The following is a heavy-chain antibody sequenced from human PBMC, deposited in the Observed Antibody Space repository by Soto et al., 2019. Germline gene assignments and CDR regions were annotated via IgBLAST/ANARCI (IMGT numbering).Heavy chain of an antibody. J-gene: IGHJ4*02. D-gene: IGHD3-10*01. Sequence: ASETLSLTCAVSGGSITSTSWWTWVRQPPGKGLEWIGEIHHDGSTNYNPSLKSRVIISVDTSKNQFSLKLSSVNAADTALYYCAGGYGSGSYSASYVYWGQGTLVTVSS. CDR1: GGSITSTSW. CDR3: AGGYGSGSYSASYVY. CDR2: IHHDGST. V-gene: IGHV4-4*02.